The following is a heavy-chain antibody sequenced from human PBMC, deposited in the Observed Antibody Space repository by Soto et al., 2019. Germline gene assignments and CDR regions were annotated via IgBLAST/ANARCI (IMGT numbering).Heavy chain of an antibody. CDR1: GFNFSDYY. CDR3: ASQSSGSGLGY. Sequence: QVHLVESGGALVRPGGSLRLSCTASGFNFSDYYMSWVRQAPGKGLEWVSYISNSARSGSVRYYADSVKGRFTISRNNAKKSVHLQMSSLKNEDTDVYYCASQSSGSGLGYWGQGNLVTVAS. V-gene: IGHV3-11*01. J-gene: IGHJ4*02. D-gene: IGHD5-12*01. CDR2: ISNSARSGSVR.